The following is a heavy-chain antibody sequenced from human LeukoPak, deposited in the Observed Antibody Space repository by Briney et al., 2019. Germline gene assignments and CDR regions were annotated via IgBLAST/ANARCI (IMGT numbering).Heavy chain of an antibody. CDR3: ARSRITIFRYFDL. CDR2: IYYSGST. Sequence: SETLSLTCTVSGGSISSYYWSWIRQPPGKGLEWIGYIYYSGSTNYNPSPKSRVTISVDTSKNQFSLKLSSVTAADTAVYYCARSRITIFRYFDLWGRGTLVTVSS. D-gene: IGHD3-3*01. J-gene: IGHJ2*01. CDR1: GGSISSYY. V-gene: IGHV4-59*12.